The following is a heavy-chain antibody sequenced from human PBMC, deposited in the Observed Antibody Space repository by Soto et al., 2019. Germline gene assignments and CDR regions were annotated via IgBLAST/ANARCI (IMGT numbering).Heavy chain of an antibody. D-gene: IGHD3-16*01. CDR2: IIPILGIA. CDR3: AGDSPGGGGGVFDY. J-gene: IGHJ4*02. V-gene: IGHV1-69*02. Sequence: QVQLVQSGAEVKKPGSSVKVSCKASGGTFSSYTISWVRQAPGQGLEWMGRIIPILGIANYAQKFQGRVTITADKSPSTAYKDLSSLISEDTAGYYCAGDSPGGGGGVFDYWGQGTLVTVSS. CDR1: GGTFSSYT.